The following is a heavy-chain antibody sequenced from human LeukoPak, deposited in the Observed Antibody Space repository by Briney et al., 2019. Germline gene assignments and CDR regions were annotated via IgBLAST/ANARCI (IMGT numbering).Heavy chain of an antibody. CDR3: ARSGGTHRYYYYIDV. V-gene: IGHV4-59*01. CDR1: GGSISSYY. D-gene: IGHD2-15*01. J-gene: IGHJ6*03. CDR2: IYYSGST. Sequence: PSETLSLTCTVSGGSISSYYWSWIRQPPGKGLEWIGYIYYSGSTNYNPSLKSRVTISVDTSKNQFSLKLSSVTAADTAVYYCARSGGTHRYYYYIDVWGKGTTVTVSS.